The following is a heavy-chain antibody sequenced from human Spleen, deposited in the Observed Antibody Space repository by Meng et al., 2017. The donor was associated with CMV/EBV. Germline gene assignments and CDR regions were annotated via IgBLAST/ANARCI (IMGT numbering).Heavy chain of an antibody. CDR1: GFRFSDYY. CDR3: GRDGALGSFDI. CDR2: ISSSGSTI. J-gene: IGHJ3*02. Sequence: GESLKISCAASGFRFSDYYMSWIRQAPGKGLEWVSYISSSGSTIYYADSVKGRFTISRDNAKNSLYLQMNSLRAEDTAVYYCGRDGALGSFDIWGQGTMVTVSS. D-gene: IGHD3-16*01. V-gene: IGHV3-11*01.